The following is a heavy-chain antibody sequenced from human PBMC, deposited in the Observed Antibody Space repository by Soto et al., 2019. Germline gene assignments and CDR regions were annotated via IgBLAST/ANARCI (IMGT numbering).Heavy chain of an antibody. CDR2: ISTNNGNT. CDR3: TRSLLYLSSSAY. J-gene: IGHJ4*02. V-gene: IGHV1-18*01. Sequence: ASVKVSCKASGYTFTSYGISWVRQAPGQGLEWMGWISTNNGNTNYAQNLQGRVTMTTDTSTNTAYMELGGLRSDDTAVYYCTRSLLYLSSSAYWGQGTLVTVSS. CDR1: GYTFTSYG. D-gene: IGHD6-6*01.